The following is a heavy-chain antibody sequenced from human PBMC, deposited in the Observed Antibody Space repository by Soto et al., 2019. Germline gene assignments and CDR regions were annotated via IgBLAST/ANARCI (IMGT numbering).Heavy chain of an antibody. D-gene: IGHD1-1*01. J-gene: IGHJ4*02. CDR1: GLTFIDAW. Sequence: EVQLVESGGGLVKPGGSLRLSCAASGLTFIDAWMSWVRQAPGKGLEWVGRIKSKTAGGTTDYAAPVKGRFTISRDDSKNTVYLQMNSLKTEDTAMYYCSTLDWNYDSWGQGTRVTVSS. V-gene: IGHV3-15*01. CDR2: IKSKTAGGTT. CDR3: STLDWNYDS.